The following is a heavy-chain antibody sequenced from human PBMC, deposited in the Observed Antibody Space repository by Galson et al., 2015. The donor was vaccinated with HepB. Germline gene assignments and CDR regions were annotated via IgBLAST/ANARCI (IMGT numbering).Heavy chain of an antibody. CDR1: GFTFDDYA. D-gene: IGHD3-22*01. J-gene: IGHJ3*02. CDR2: ISWNSGSI. CDR3: AKDIFPTYNDSSGGAFDI. Sequence: SLRLSCAASGFTFDDYAMHWVRQAPGKGLEWVSGISWNSGSIGYADSVKGRFTISRDNAKNSLYLQMNSLRAEDTALYYCAKDIFPTYNDSSGGAFDIWGQGTMVTVSS. V-gene: IGHV3-9*01.